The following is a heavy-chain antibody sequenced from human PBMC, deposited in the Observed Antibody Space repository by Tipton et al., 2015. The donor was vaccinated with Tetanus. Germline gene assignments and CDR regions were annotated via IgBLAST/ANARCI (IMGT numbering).Heavy chain of an antibody. J-gene: IGHJ3*02. CDR1: GGSSHSYF. Sequence: TLSLTCTVSGGSSHSYFWSWIRQSAGRGLEWIGRIYSGGSTNYNPSLKSRVTMSMDTSKNLLSLKLKSVTVADTAVYFCARVLRYSTSGGWDDAFDIWGQGTRVTVSS. CDR3: ARVLRYSTSGGWDDAFDI. CDR2: IYSGGST. V-gene: IGHV4-4*07. D-gene: IGHD2-15*01.